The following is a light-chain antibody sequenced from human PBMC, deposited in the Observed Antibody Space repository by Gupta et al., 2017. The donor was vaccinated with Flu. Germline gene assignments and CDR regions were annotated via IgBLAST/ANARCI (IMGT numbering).Light chain of an antibody. Sequence: GQTANLPCSGDNWGNKNVFWYQVKPGQSPILVIYQDNRRPSGVPERFSGSNSGNIATPTSSGAPAGEGADYFWQAWYSSNEEVFGGGTHRNVL. J-gene: IGLJ2*01. CDR3: QAWYSSNEEV. V-gene: IGLV3-1*01. CDR2: QDN. CDR1: NWGNKN.